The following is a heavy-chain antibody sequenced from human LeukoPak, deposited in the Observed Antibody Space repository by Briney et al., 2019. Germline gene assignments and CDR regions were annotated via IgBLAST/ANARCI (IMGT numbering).Heavy chain of an antibody. D-gene: IGHD2-15*01. CDR3: AREVVEAFDI. J-gene: IGHJ3*02. CDR1: GFNVNSYY. CDR2: LSSGDNT. V-gene: IGHV3-53*01. Sequence: PGGSLRLSCAASGFNVNSYYMSWVRQAPGRGLEWVSALSSGDNTHYADSVNGRFTISRDNSNNTLYLQMNSLRAEDTAVYYCAREVVEAFDIWGQGTMVTVSS.